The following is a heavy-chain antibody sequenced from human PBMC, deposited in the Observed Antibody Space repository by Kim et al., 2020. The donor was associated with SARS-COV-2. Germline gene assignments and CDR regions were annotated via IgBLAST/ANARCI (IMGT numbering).Heavy chain of an antibody. J-gene: IGHJ6*02. D-gene: IGHD5-12*01. CDR1: GGSVSSGSYY. V-gene: IGHV4-61*01. CDR3: ARGESGYDFTSPNYYYYYGMDV. Sequence: SETLSLTCTVSGGSVSSGSYYWSWIRQPPGKGLEWIGYIYYSGSTNYNPSLKSRVTISVDTSKNQFSLKLSSVTAADTAVYYCARGESGYDFTSPNYYYYYGMDVWGQGTTVTVSS. CDR2: IYYSGST.